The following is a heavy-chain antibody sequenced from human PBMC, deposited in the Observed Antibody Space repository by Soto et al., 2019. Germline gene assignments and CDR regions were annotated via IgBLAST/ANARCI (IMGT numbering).Heavy chain of an antibody. CDR1: GFTFDDYA. J-gene: IGHJ3*02. Sequence: GGSLRLSCAASGFTFDDYAMHWVRQAPGKGLEWVSGISWNSGSIGYADSVKGRFTISRDNAKNSLYLQMNSLRAEDTALYYCAKGSTGGDAFDIWGQGTMVTVSS. CDR3: AKGSTGGDAFDI. CDR2: ISWNSGSI. V-gene: IGHV3-9*01. D-gene: IGHD2-8*02.